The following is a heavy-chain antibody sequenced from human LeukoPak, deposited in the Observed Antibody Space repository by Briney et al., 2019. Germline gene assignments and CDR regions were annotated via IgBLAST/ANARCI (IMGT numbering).Heavy chain of an antibody. CDR2: ITQGGTDK. J-gene: IGHJ4*02. Sequence: GGSLRLSCAASGFPLSNHWMTWVRQARGKGLEWVATITQGGTDKFYVDSVKGRFTISGDNAKNSLYLQMNSLRAGDTAVYYCARDPFELWGQGTLVTVSS. CDR1: GFPLSNHW. D-gene: IGHD1-26*01. V-gene: IGHV3-7*01. CDR3: ARDPFEL.